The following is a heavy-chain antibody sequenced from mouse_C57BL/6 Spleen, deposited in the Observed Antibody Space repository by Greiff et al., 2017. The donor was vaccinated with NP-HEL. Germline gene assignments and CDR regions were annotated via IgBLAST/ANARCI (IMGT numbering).Heavy chain of an antibody. V-gene: IGHV1-7*01. Sequence: QVQLQQSGAELAKPGASVKLSCKASGYTFTSYWMHWVKQRPGQGLEWIGYINPSSGYTKYNQKFKDKATLTADPSSSTAYMQLSSLTDEDSAVYCGGRAGNWGVNYAMDDWGQGTSVTVSS. CDR2: INPSSGYT. J-gene: IGHJ4*01. CDR1: GYTFTSYW. D-gene: IGHD4-1*01. CDR3: GRAGNWGVNYAMDD.